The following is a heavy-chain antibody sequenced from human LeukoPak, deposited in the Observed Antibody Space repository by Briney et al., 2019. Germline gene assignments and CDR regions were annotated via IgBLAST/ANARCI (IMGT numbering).Heavy chain of an antibody. D-gene: IGHD2-21*01. V-gene: IGHV3-64*01. CDR3: AREEEGGDFDY. CDR2: ISSNGGST. Sequence: GGSLRLSCAASGFTFSSYAMHWVRQAPGKGLEYVSAISSNGGSTYYANSVKGRFTISRDNSKNTLYLQMGSLRAEDMAMYYCAREEEGGDFDYWGQGTLVTVSS. CDR1: GFTFSSYA. J-gene: IGHJ4*02.